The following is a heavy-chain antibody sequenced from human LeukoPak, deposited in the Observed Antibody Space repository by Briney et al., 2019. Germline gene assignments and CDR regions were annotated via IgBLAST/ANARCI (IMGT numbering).Heavy chain of an antibody. D-gene: IGHD3-22*01. Sequence: GASVKVSCKASGYTFTGYGISWVRQAPGQGLEWMGWISAYNGNTNYAQKLQGRVTMTTDTSTSTAYMELRSLRSDDTAVYYCARERSYYYDSSGYDAFDIWGQGTMVTVSS. V-gene: IGHV1-18*01. CDR2: ISAYNGNT. CDR1: GYTFTGYG. J-gene: IGHJ3*02. CDR3: ARERSYYYDSSGYDAFDI.